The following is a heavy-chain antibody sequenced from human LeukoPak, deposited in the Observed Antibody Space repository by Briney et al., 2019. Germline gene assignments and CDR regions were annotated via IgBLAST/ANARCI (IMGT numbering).Heavy chain of an antibody. CDR2: INHSGST. J-gene: IGHJ6*02. CDR3: ARVRIRITMVRGVNPMDV. V-gene: IGHV4-34*01. CDR1: GGSFSGYY. D-gene: IGHD3-10*01. Sequence: PSETLSLTCAVYGGSFSGYYWSWIRQPPGKGLEWIGEINHSGSTNYNPSLKSRVTISVDTSKNQFSLKLSSVTAADTAVYYCARVRIRITMVRGVNPMDVWGQGTTVTVSS.